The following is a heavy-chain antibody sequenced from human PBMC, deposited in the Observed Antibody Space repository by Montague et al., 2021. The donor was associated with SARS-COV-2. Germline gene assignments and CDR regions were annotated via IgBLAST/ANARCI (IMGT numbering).Heavy chain of an antibody. Sequence: TLSLTCTVSGGSISSGNYYWSWIRRPAGKGLEWIGRMYTCGSTKYNPSLERRVTISLDTSNNQFSLNLNSVTAADTAVYYCARGRVNGWYFFDNWGQGTLVTVSS. V-gene: IGHV4-61*02. CDR1: GGSISSGNYY. J-gene: IGHJ4*02. D-gene: IGHD6-19*01. CDR2: MYTCGST. CDR3: ARGRVNGWYFFDN.